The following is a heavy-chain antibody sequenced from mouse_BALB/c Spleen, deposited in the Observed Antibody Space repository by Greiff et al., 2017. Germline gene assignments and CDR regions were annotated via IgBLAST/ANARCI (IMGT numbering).Heavy chain of an antibody. J-gene: IGHJ3*01. D-gene: IGHD6-1*01. Sequence: EVQLVESGGGLVKPGGSLKLSCAASGFTFSSYTMSWVRQTPEKRLEWVATISSGGSYTYYPDSVKGRFTISRDNAKNTLYLQMSSLKSEDTAMYYCTRDQPFAYWGQGTLVTVSA. CDR2: ISSGGSYT. CDR3: TRDQPFAY. CDR1: GFTFSSYT. V-gene: IGHV5-6-4*01.